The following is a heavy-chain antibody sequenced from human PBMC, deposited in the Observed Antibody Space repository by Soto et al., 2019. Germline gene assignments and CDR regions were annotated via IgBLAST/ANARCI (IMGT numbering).Heavy chain of an antibody. CDR1: GGSFSGYF. J-gene: IGHJ4*02. CDR2: INHAGST. CDR3: ARGLGYYYDSSGYYPYYFDY. V-gene: IGHV4-34*01. D-gene: IGHD3-22*01. Sequence: SETLSLTCSISGGSFSGYFWNWLRQSPGRGLEWIGKINHAGSTNYNPSLKSRVTISVDTSRNQVSLRLDSVTAADTAVYYCARGLGYYYDSSGYYPYYFDYWGQGTLVTVS.